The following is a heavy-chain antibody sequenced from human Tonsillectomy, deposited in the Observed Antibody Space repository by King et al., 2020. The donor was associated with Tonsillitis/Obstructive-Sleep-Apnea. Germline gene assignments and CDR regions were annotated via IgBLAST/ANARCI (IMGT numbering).Heavy chain of an antibody. D-gene: IGHD6-19*01. J-gene: IGHJ4*02. CDR1: GFTFSDYY. V-gene: IGHV3-11*05. CDR3: ARARAVAAPLDY. Sequence: VQLVESGGGLVKPGGCLRLSCTASGFTFSDYYMSWIRQAPGKGLEWLSYISISSSYTNYTDTVKGRFTISRDNAKNSPYLQMNSLGAEDTAVYYCARARAVAAPLDYWGQGTLVTVSS. CDR2: ISISSSYT.